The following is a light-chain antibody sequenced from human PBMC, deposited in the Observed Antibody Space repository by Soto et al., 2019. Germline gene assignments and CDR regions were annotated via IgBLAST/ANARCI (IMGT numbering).Light chain of an antibody. CDR3: VSFTTSRSYV. CDR2: DII. V-gene: IGLV2-14*03. CDR1: SCDVGADIF. Sequence: QSALTQPASVSGSPGQWITISCTGTSCDVGADIFVSWYQQHPGKAPKLMIYDIINRPSGVSNRFSGSKSGNTASLTIAGLHAEDEADYYCVSFTTSRSYVFGTGTKVTVL. J-gene: IGLJ1*01.